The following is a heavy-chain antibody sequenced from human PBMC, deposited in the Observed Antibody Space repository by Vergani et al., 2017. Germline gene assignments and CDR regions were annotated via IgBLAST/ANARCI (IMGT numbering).Heavy chain of an antibody. CDR3: AKDLGTSSGGGWFDP. V-gene: IGHV3-74*03. J-gene: IGHJ5*02. CDR2: IKSDGSIT. CDR1: GFSFNSYW. D-gene: IGHD6-6*01. Sequence: DVHLAESGGGFFQPGGSLRLSCSASGFSFNSYWMHWVRQVPGKGLLWVSRIKSDGSITAYADSLKGRFTISRDNAQNTLYLQMNSRRAEDTALYYCAKDLGTSSGGGWFDPWCQGTLVTVSS.